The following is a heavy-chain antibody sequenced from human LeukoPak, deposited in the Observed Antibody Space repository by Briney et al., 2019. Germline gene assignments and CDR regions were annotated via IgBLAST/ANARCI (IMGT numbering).Heavy chain of an antibody. J-gene: IGHJ4*02. CDR1: GYIFTDYY. Sequence: ASVKVSCKASGYIFTDYYMHWVRQAPGQGLEWMGWINPNSGGTNYAQKFQGRVTMTRDTSITTAYMDLTGLRSDDTAVYYCARGLCSTSSGVLHCDYWGQGTLVTVSS. V-gene: IGHV1-2*02. CDR3: ARGLCSTSSGVLHCDY. D-gene: IGHD6-6*01. CDR2: INPNSGGT.